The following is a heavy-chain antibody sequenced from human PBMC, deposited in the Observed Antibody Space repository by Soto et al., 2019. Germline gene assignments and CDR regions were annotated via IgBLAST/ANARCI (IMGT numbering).Heavy chain of an antibody. CDR1: GYTFTSYG. Sequence: ASVKVSCKASGYTFTSYGISWVRQAPGQGLEWMGWISAYNGNTNYAQKLQGRVTMTTDTSTSTAYMELRSLRSDDTAVYYCARVSPSYYDILTGSKYGWWFEPWGQGTLVTVSS. V-gene: IGHV1-18*01. J-gene: IGHJ5*02. D-gene: IGHD3-9*01. CDR3: ARVSPSYYDILTGSKYGWWFEP. CDR2: ISAYNGNT.